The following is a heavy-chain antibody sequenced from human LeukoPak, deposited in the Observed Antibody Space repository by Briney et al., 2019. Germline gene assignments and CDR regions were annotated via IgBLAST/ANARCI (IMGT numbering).Heavy chain of an antibody. V-gene: IGHV1-8*01. CDR2: MNPNSGNT. Sequence: ASVKVSCKASGYTFTTYDINWVRQAPGQGLEWMGWMNPNSGNTGYAQKFQGRVTMTRNTSISTAYMELSSLRSEDTAVYYCARGPNKSDGGNSGSAWFDPWGQGTLVTGSS. D-gene: IGHD4-23*01. J-gene: IGHJ5*02. CDR1: GYTFTTYD. CDR3: ARGPNKSDGGNSGSAWFDP.